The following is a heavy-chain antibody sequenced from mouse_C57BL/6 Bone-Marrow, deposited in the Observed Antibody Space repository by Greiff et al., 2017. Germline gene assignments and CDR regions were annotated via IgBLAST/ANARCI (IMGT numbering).Heavy chain of an antibody. J-gene: IGHJ2*01. CDR2: INPNNGGT. Sequence: EVQLQQSGPELVKPGASVKISCKASGYTFTDYYMNWVKQSHGKSLEWIGDINPNNGGTSYNQKFKGKATLTVDKSSSTAYMELRSLTSEDSAVYYCAGGHYYGSSDYWGQGTTLTVSS. V-gene: IGHV1-26*01. CDR3: AGGHYYGSSDY. D-gene: IGHD1-1*01. CDR1: GYTFTDYY.